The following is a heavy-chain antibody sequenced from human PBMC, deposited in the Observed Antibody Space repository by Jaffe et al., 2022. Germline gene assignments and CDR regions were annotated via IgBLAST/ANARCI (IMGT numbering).Heavy chain of an antibody. CDR3: AKSRHGDYYYYYMDV. J-gene: IGHJ6*03. CDR2: ISWNSGSI. CDR1: GFTFDDYA. D-gene: IGHD4-17*01. V-gene: IGHV3-9*01. Sequence: EVQLVESGGGLVQPGRSLRLSCAASGFTFDDYAMHWVRQAPGKGLEWVSGISWNSGSIGYADSVKGRFTISRDNAKNSLYLQMNSLRAEDTALYYCAKSRHGDYYYYYMDVWGKGTTVTVSS.